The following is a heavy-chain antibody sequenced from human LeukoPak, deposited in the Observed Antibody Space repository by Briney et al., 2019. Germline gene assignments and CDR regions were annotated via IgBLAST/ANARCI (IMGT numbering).Heavy chain of an antibody. J-gene: IGHJ4*02. CDR1: GFTFSNAW. D-gene: IGHD2-2*01. CDR2: IKSKTGGGTT. V-gene: IGHV3-15*01. CDR3: AKQGCSSTSCRIFDY. Sequence: KPGGSLRLSCAASGFTFSNAWMSWVRQAPGKGLEWVGRIKSKTGGGTTDYAAPVKGRFIISRDDSKNTLYLQLNSLKTEDTAAYYCAKQGCSSTSCRIFDYWGQGTLVTVSS.